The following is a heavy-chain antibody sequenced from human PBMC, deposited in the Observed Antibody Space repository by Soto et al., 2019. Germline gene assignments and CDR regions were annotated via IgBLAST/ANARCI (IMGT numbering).Heavy chain of an antibody. CDR1: GGTFSSYA. CDR3: ARDRSSVGKYGDYVHFDY. V-gene: IGHV1-69*12. D-gene: IGHD4-17*01. J-gene: IGHJ4*02. Sequence: QVQLVQSGAEVKKPGSSVKVSCKASGGTFSSYAISWVRQAPGQGLEWMGGIIPMFGTANYAQKFQGRVTITAGESKSTAYMERSSLRSEDTAVYYCARDRSSVGKYGDYVHFDYWGQGTLVTVSS. CDR2: IIPMFGTA.